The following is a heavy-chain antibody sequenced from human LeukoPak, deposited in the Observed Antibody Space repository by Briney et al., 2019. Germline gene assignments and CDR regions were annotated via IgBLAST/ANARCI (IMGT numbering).Heavy chain of an antibody. Sequence: GGTLRLSCAASGFTFSSYGMSWVRQAPGKGLEWVSAISGSGGSTYYADSVKGRFTISRDNAKNSLYLQMNSLRAEDTAVYYCARDRSQVFDYWGQGTLVTVSS. J-gene: IGHJ4*02. V-gene: IGHV3-23*01. CDR2: ISGSGGST. CDR1: GFTFSSYG. CDR3: ARDRSQVFDY.